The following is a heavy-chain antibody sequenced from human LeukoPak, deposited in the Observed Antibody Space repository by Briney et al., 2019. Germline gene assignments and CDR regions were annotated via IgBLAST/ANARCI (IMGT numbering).Heavy chain of an antibody. CDR2: IYYSGST. Sequence: SETLTLTCTVSGGSISSYYWSWIRQPPGKGLEWIGYIYYSGSTNYNPSLKSRVTISVDTSKNQFSLKLSSVTAADTAVYYCARDSLYGSGSPANAFDIWGQGTMVTVSS. J-gene: IGHJ3*02. V-gene: IGHV4-59*01. CDR3: ARDSLYGSGSPANAFDI. CDR1: GGSISSYY. D-gene: IGHD3-10*01.